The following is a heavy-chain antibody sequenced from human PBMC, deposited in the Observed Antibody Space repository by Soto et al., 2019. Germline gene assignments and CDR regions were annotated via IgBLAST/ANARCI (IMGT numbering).Heavy chain of an antibody. V-gene: IGHV4-61*01. Sequence: QVQLQESGPGLVKPSETLSLTCTVSGGSVNSDSYYWSWIRQPPGKGLEWIGYIYYTGSTNYNPSLKSRVTISLDTSRNQFSLKLSSVTAADTAVFYCASEYANSPEAFDYWGQGALVTVSS. CDR1: GGSVNSDSYY. D-gene: IGHD2-2*01. J-gene: IGHJ4*02. CDR2: IYYTGST. CDR3: ASEYANSPEAFDY.